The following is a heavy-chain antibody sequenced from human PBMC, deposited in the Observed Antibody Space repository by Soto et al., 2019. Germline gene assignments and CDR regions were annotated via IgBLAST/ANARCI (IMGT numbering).Heavy chain of an antibody. CDR3: AKGGRTSYYDFWSGYVY. Sequence: EVQLLESGGGLVQPGGSLRLSCAASGFTFSSYAMSWVRQAPGKGLEWVSAISGSGGSTYYADSVKGRFTISRDNSKNTLYLQMNSLRAEDTAVYYCAKGGRTSYYDFWSGYVYWGQGTLVTVSS. D-gene: IGHD3-3*01. CDR2: ISGSGGST. J-gene: IGHJ4*02. CDR1: GFTFSSYA. V-gene: IGHV3-23*01.